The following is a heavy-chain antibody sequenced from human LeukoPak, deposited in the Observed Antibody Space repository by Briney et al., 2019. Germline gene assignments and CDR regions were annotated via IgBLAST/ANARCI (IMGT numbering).Heavy chain of an antibody. CDR3: AELGITMIGGV. V-gene: IGHV3-21*01. J-gene: IGHJ6*04. CDR2: ISSSSSYI. Sequence: GGSLRLSCAASGFTFSNYGMHWVRQAPGKGLEWVSSISSSSSYIYYADSVKGRFTISRDNAKNSLYLQMNSLRAEDTAVYYCAELGITMIGGVWGKGTTVTISS. D-gene: IGHD3-10*02. CDR1: GFTFSNYG.